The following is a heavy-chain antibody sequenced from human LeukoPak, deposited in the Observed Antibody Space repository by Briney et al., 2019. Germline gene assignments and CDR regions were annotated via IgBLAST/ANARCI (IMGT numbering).Heavy chain of an antibody. Sequence: GGSLRLSCAASGFTFTSCSMHWVRQAPGKGLEWLAAISSDGSNKYYADSVKGRFTISRDTSNNSLYLQMNSLRPEDTAVYYCASSGVWGSYRPFDYWGQGTLVTVSS. CDR1: GFTFTSCS. J-gene: IGHJ4*02. CDR3: ASSGVWGSYRPFDY. CDR2: ISSDGSNK. D-gene: IGHD3-16*02. V-gene: IGHV3-30-3*01.